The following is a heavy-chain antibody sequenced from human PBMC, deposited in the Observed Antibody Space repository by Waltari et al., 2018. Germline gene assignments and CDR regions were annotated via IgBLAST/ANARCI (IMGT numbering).Heavy chain of an antibody. CDR1: GFSFNGFD. CDR3: ARQAFEWDDHYLDH. Sequence: EVQLVESGGGSLQPGGSLRLSCSTSGFSFNGFDMHWVRQAPGKGLGGLAVIGTNPTALYYADSVRGRFTISRDNAKNKLYLQMNSLRAEDTAVYYCARQAFEWDDHYLDHWGQGTLVTVSS. D-gene: IGHD3-3*01. CDR2: IGTNPTAL. J-gene: IGHJ4*02. V-gene: IGHV3-48*03.